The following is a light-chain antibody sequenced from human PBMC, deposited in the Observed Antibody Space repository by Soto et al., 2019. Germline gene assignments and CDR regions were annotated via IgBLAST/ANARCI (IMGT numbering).Light chain of an antibody. CDR2: GAS. CDR1: QSVSRYY. J-gene: IGKJ4*01. CDR3: QQALS. V-gene: IGKV3D-7*01. Sequence: TVLTQSPATLSLSPGERATLSCRASQSVSRYYLSWYQQKPGQAPRLLIYGASTRATGIPARFSGSGAGTDFTLAITRLQPEDFAVYYCQQALSFGGGTRVQI.